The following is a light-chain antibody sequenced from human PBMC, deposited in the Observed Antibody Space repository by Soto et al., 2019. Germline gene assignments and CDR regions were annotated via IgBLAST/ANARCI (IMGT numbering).Light chain of an antibody. Sequence: DIQMTQSPSSLSASVGDRVTITCRASQSISSYLNWYQQKPGKAPKHLIYAASSLQSGVPSRFSGSGSGTDFTLTISSLQPEDFATYYCLQHDSYPLTFGGGTKVDIK. V-gene: IGKV1-39*01. CDR1: QSISSY. CDR2: AAS. CDR3: LQHDSYPLT. J-gene: IGKJ4*01.